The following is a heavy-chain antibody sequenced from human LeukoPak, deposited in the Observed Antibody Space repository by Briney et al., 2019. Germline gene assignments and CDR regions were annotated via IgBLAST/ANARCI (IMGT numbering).Heavy chain of an antibody. CDR1: GYTFTSYD. J-gene: IGHJ4*02. D-gene: IGHD3-3*01. CDR3: ARGIRSIFGVVTDHY. CDR2: MNPNSGNT. V-gene: IGHV1-8*01. Sequence: ASVKVSCKASGYTFTSYDINWVRQATGQGLEWMGWMNPNSGNTGYAQKFQGRVTMTMNTSMSTAYMELSSLRSEDTAVYYCARGIRSIFGVVTDHYWSQGTLVTVSS.